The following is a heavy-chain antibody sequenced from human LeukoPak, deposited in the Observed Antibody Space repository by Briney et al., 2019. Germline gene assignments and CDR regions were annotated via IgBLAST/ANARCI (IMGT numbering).Heavy chain of an antibody. V-gene: IGHV4-59*01. D-gene: IGHD3-10*01. CDR3: ATAGPISGRHNYFDS. Sequence: SETLSLTCTVSGGSITGSYWSWLRQPPGQGLEYIGYIYYSGSTNYNPSLKSPVTISVDTSKNQFSLKLTSVTAADTAVYHCATAGPISGRHNYFDSWGQGTLVTVSS. J-gene: IGHJ4*02. CDR1: GGSITGSY. CDR2: IYYSGST.